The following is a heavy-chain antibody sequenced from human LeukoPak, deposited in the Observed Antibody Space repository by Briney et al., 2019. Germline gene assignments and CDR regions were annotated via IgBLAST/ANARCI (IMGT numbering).Heavy chain of an antibody. J-gene: IGHJ4*02. CDR3: AGSPPGYYDSSGYCDY. V-gene: IGHV5-51*01. CDR1: GYSFTSYW. Sequence: GESLKISCKGSGYSFTSYWIGWVLQMPGKGLEWMGIIYPGDSDTRYSPSFQGQVTISADKSISTAYLQWSSLKASDTAMYYCAGSPPGYYDSSGYCDYWGQGTLVTVSS. D-gene: IGHD3-22*01. CDR2: IYPGDSDT.